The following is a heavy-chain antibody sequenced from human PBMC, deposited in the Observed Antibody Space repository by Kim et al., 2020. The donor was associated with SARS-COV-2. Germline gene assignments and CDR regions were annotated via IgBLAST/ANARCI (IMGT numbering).Heavy chain of an antibody. J-gene: IGHJ3*02. CDR3: ASDYYDSSGYYEDAFDI. D-gene: IGHD3-22*01. CDR2: INWNGGST. CDR1: GFTFGDYG. Sequence: GGSLRLSCAASGFTFGDYGMSWVRQAPGKGLEWVSGINWNGGSTGYADSVKGRFTISRDNAKNSLYLQMNSLRAEDTALYYCASDYYDSSGYYEDAFDIWGQGTMVTVSS. V-gene: IGHV3-20*04.